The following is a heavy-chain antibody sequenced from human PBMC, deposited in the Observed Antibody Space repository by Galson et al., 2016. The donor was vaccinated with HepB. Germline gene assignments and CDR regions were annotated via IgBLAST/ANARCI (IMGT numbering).Heavy chain of an antibody. D-gene: IGHD3-16*01. CDR1: GFTFSLYT. V-gene: IGHV3-30-3*01. Sequence: SLRLSCAASGFTFSLYTMHWVRQAPGKGLEWVSLISNAASNKYYADSVKGRFTISRDNSKNTLYLQMNSLRPEDTAVYYCARDSAWGYSDYWGQGTLVTVSS. CDR3: ARDSAWGYSDY. CDR2: ISNAASNK. J-gene: IGHJ4*02.